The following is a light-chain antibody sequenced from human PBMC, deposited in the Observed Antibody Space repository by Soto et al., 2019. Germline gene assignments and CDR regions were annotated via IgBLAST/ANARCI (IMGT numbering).Light chain of an antibody. CDR3: QQYNNWPPRYT. CDR1: QSVSSN. V-gene: IGKV3-15*01. CDR2: GAS. Sequence: EIVMTQSPATLSMSPGERATLSCRASQSVSSNLAWYQQKPGQAPRLFIFGASTRATGIPARFSGSGSGTEFTLTISSLQSEDFAVYHCQQYNNWPPRYTFGQGTKLEIK. J-gene: IGKJ2*01.